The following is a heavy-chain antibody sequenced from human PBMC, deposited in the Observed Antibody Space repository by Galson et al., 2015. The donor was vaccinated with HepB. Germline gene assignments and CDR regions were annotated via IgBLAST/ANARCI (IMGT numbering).Heavy chain of an antibody. J-gene: IGHJ6*02. Sequence: LRLSCAASGFTFSSYWMNWVRQAPGKGLEWVAHVNQDGSSKYYVDSVKGRFTISRDNAKDSVYLQLDSLRAEDTAVYYCARRISLVRGIITKPDYYYGMDVWGQGTTVTVAS. D-gene: IGHD3-10*01. V-gene: IGHV3-7*03. CDR3: ARRISLVRGIITKPDYYYGMDV. CDR1: GFTFSSYW. CDR2: VNQDGSSK.